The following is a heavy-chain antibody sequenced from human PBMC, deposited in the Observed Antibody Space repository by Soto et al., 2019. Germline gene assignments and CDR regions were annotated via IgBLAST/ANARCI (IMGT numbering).Heavy chain of an antibody. CDR2: ISYDGSNK. V-gene: IGHV3-30*18. CDR1: GFTFSSYG. J-gene: IGHJ3*02. Sequence: SLRLSCAASGFTFSSYGMHWVRQAPGKGLEWVAVISYDGSNKYYADSVKGRFTISRDNSKNTLYLQMNSLRAEDTAVYYCAKDHSSGPFDIWGQGTMVTVSS. CDR3: AKDHSSGPFDI. D-gene: IGHD6-19*01.